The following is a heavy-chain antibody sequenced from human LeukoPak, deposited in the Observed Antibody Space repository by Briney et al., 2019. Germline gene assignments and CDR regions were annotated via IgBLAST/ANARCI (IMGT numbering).Heavy chain of an antibody. V-gene: IGHV1-18*01. CDR2: ISAYNGNT. Sequence: ASVKVSCKASGYTFTSYGISWVRQAPGQGLEWMGWISAYNGNTNYAQKLQGRVTMTTDTSTSTAYMELRSLRSDDTAVYYCARDRKGLYCSGGSCYSVNRTAFDYWGQGTLVTVSS. J-gene: IGHJ4*02. CDR1: GYTFTSYG. D-gene: IGHD2-15*01. CDR3: ARDRKGLYCSGGSCYSVNRTAFDY.